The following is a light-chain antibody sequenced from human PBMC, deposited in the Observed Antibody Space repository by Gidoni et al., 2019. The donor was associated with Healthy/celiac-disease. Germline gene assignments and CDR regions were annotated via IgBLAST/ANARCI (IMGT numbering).Light chain of an antibody. CDR3: QQYNNWPPERLT. CDR1: QSVSST. J-gene: IGKJ4*01. Sequence: EIVMTQSPATRSVSPGERATLACRSSQSVSSTLAWYQQKPGQAPRLLIYGASTRATGIPARFSGSGSGTEFTLTISSLQSEDFAVYYCQQYNNWPPERLTFGGGTKVEIK. V-gene: IGKV3-15*01. CDR2: GAS.